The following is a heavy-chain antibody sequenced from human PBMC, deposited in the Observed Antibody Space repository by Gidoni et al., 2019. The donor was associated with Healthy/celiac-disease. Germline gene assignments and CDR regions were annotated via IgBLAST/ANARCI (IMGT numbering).Heavy chain of an antibody. CDR2: IIPIFGTA. V-gene: IGHV1-69*01. CDR1: GGTVSSYA. J-gene: IGHJ6*02. CDR3: ARDSDVDTAMVDYYYYGMDV. Sequence: QVQLVQSGAEVKKPGSSVKVSCKASGGTVSSYAISWVGQAPGQGLEWIGGIIPIFGTANYAQKFQGRVTITADESTSTAYMELSSLRSEDTAVYYCARDSDVDTAMVDYYYYGMDVWGQGTTVTVSS. D-gene: IGHD5-18*01.